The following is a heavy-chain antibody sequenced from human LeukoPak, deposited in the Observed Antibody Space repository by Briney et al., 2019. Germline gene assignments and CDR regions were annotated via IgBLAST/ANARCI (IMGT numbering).Heavy chain of an antibody. CDR2: IKQDGSEK. V-gene: IGHV3-7*01. D-gene: IGHD6-13*01. CDR3: ARDGFVGAADY. J-gene: IGHJ4*02. Sequence: GGSLRLSCAASEFIFSGYWMNWVRQAPGKGLEWVANIKQDGSEKQYVDSVRGRFTISRDNAKNSLYLQMNSLRVEDTAVYYCARDGFVGAADYWGQGTLVTVSS. CDR1: EFIFSGYW.